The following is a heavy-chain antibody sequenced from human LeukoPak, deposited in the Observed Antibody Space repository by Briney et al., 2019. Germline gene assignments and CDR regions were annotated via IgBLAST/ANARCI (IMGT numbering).Heavy chain of an antibody. CDR2: ISAYNGNT. CDR1: GYTFTSYG. V-gene: IGHV1-18*01. Sequence: ASVKVSCKASGYTFTSYGISWVRQAPGQGLEWXGWISAYNGNTNYAQKLQGRVTMTTDTSTSTAYMELRSLRSDDTAVYYCGRYYDSSGYFDYWGQGTLVTVSS. D-gene: IGHD3-22*01. J-gene: IGHJ4*02. CDR3: GRYYDSSGYFDY.